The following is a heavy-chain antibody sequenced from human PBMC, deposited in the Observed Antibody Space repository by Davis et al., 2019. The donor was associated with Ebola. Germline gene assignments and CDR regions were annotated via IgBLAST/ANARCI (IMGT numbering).Heavy chain of an antibody. D-gene: IGHD1-20*01. CDR2: ISAYNGNT. CDR1: GYTFTSYG. V-gene: IGHV1-18*01. J-gene: IGHJ5*02. CDR3: ARLTGIPFDP. Sequence: ASVKVSCKASGYTFTSYGISWVRQAPGQGLEWMGWISAYNGNTNYAQKLQGRVTITADKSTSTAYMELSSLRSEDTAVYYCARLTGIPFDPWGQGTLVTVSS.